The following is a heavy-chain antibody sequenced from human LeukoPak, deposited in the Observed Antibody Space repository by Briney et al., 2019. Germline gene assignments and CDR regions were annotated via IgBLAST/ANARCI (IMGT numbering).Heavy chain of an antibody. CDR1: GGSFRGYY. CDR2: INHSGST. CDR3: AREGQLVLAY. J-gene: IGHJ4*02. V-gene: IGHV4-34*01. D-gene: IGHD6-6*01. Sequence: RSETLSLTCAVYGGSFRGYYWSWIRQPAGKGLEWIGEINHSGSTNYNPSLKSRVTISVDTSKNQFSLKLSSVTAADTAVYYCAREGQLVLAYWGQGTLVTVSS.